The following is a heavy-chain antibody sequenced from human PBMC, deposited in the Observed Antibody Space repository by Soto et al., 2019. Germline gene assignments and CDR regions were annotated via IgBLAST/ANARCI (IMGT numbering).Heavy chain of an antibody. D-gene: IGHD4-17*01. CDR3: AKVARMTTAANVLD. Sequence: EVQLLESGGGLVQPGGSLRLSCAASGFTVSSYAMNWVRQAPGKGLEWVSDISGSGVITYYADSVKGRFTVSRVNSKNTLYLQMNSLRAEDTAVYYCAKVARMTTAANVLDWGQGTLVTVSS. V-gene: IGHV3-23*01. CDR1: GFTVSSYA. J-gene: IGHJ4*02. CDR2: ISGSGVIT.